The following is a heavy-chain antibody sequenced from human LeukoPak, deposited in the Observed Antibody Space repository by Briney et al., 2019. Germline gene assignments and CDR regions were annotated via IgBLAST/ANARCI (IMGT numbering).Heavy chain of an antibody. Sequence: GGSLRLSCAASRFTFGSFDVHWVRQAPGKGLEWVTFIRFDGSNKYYADSVKGRFTISRDNSKNTLYLQMSSLRPEDTAVYYCARQIGVSIDYWGQGTLVTVSS. D-gene: IGHD5/OR15-5a*01. CDR2: IRFDGSNK. V-gene: IGHV3-30*02. CDR1: RFTFGSFD. CDR3: ARQIGVSIDY. J-gene: IGHJ4*02.